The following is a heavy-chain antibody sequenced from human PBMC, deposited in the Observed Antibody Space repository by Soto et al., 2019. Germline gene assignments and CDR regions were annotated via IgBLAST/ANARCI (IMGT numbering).Heavy chain of an antibody. CDR2: ISTNGGST. CDR1: GCTFSIYA. D-gene: IGHD3-22*01. V-gene: IGHV3-64D*06. J-gene: IGHJ4*02. Sequence: PRGSLRLSCSASGCTFSIYAMHWVRQAPGKGLEYVSSISTNGGSTHYADSVKGRFTISRDNTKNTQYLQMSSLRADDTAVYYCEKGEYYYDSSGYYPSDYWGQGT. CDR3: EKGEYYYDSSGYYPSDY.